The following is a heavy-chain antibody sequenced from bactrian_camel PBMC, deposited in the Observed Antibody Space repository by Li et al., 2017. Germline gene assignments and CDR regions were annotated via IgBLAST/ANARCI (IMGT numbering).Heavy chain of an antibody. CDR1: GDADNEYC. D-gene: IGHD3*01. CDR3: ATDYGLGIFGY. Sequence: HVQLVESGGGSVQTGGSLKLSCSVSGDADNEYCLGWFRQAPGREREGVAGIESDGSTSYADSVKGRFTISRDNAKNTAYLETNTLKSEDTALYYCATDYGLGIFGYWGQGTQVTVS. CDR2: IESDGST. V-gene: IGHV3S53*01. J-gene: IGHJ6*01.